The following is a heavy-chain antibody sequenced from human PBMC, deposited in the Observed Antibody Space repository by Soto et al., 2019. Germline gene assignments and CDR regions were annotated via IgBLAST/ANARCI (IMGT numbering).Heavy chain of an antibody. CDR2: ISSYNGDT. CDR1: GYTFTRSG. CDR3: AREGVVPYYYYGMDV. D-gene: IGHD2-15*01. V-gene: IGHV1-18*01. Sequence: QVQLVQSGAEVKKPGASVKVSCKASGYTFTRSGISRVRQAPGQGPEWMGWISSYNGDTNYAQTFQGRVTMTTDTSTSTAYMELRSLRSDDTAVYYCAREGVVPYYYYGMDVWGQGTPVTVSS. J-gene: IGHJ6*02.